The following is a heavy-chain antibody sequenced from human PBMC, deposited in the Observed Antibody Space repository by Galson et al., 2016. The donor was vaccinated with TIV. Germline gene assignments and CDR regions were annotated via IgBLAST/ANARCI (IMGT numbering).Heavy chain of an antibody. J-gene: IGHJ6*02. V-gene: IGHV5-51*01. CDR1: GYRLSHSW. D-gene: IGHD3-3*01. CDR2: IYPGDSDT. CDR3: ARHGYDFWNGQDYFFYGMDV. Sequence: QSGAEVKKPGGSLKISCKTSGYRLSHSWIGWVRQKPGKGLEWVGHIYPGDSDTRYSPSFQGHVTISADTSIDTAYLQWGSLKASDTAIYYCARHGYDFWNGQDYFFYGMDVWGQGTTVTVSS.